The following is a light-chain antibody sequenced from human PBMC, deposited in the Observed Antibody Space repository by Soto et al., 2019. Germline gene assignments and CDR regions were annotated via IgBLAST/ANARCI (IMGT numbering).Light chain of an antibody. CDR3: QQFHIYPLS. CDR2: DAS. CDR1: QGIFSA. Sequence: AIQLTQSSSSLSASVGDRVTITCRASQGIFSALAWYQQRPGKAPELLIYDASTLESGVPSRFGGSGSGTDFTLTIGSLQPEDAATYYCQQFHIYPLSFGGGTKVEIK. J-gene: IGKJ4*01. V-gene: IGKV1-13*02.